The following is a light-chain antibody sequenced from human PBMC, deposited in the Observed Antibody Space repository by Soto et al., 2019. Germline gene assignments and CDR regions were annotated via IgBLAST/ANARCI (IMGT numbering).Light chain of an antibody. CDR3: QQYGRT. J-gene: IGKJ4*01. CDR2: GAS. CDR1: QSVSTY. V-gene: IGKV3-20*01. Sequence: EIVLTQSPGTLSLSPGDRATLSCRASQSVSTYLAWYQQQPGQAPRLLIYGASSRATGIPDRFSGSGSGTDFTLTISGLEHEDSAVYYCQQYGRTFGGGTKVEIK.